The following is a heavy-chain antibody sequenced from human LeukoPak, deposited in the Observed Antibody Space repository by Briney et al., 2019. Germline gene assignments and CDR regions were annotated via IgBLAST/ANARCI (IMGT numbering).Heavy chain of an antibody. CDR3: VKGGYSGYDYYNYFYMDV. CDR2: ISGSGSST. Sequence: GGSLRLSCAASGFIFSNYALSWVRQAPGKGLEWVSAISGSGSSTYYADSVKGRFTISTDNSKNTLYLQMNSLRAEDTAVYYCVKGGYSGYDYYNYFYMDVWGKGTTVTVSS. V-gene: IGHV3-23*01. J-gene: IGHJ6*03. D-gene: IGHD5-12*01. CDR1: GFIFSNYA.